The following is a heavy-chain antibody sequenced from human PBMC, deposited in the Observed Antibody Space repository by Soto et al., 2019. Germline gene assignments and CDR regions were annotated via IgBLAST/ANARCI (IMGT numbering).Heavy chain of an antibody. J-gene: IGHJ5*02. D-gene: IGHD4-17*01. CDR3: AKDPGDYGDYGGWFDP. Sequence: QEQLVESGGGVVQPGRSLRLSCAASGFTLSSYGMHWVRQAPGKGLEWVAVISFDGSKIYYGDSVKGRFSISRDNSKNTLYLQMNRLRVEDTAVYYCAKDPGDYGDYGGWFDPWGQGTLVTVSS. CDR1: GFTLSSYG. V-gene: IGHV3-30*18. CDR2: ISFDGSKI.